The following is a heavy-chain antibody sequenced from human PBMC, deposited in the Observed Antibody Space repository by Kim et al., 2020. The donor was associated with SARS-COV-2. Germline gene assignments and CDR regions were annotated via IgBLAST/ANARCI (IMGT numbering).Heavy chain of an antibody. J-gene: IGHJ4*02. Sequence: GGSLRLSCAASGFTFSSYAMSWVRQAPGKGLEWVSAISGSGGSTYYADSVKGRFTISRDNSKNTLYLQMNSLRAEDTAVYYCAIDSGYDYGSSGWYGGYWGQGTLVTVSS. CDR2: ISGSGGST. V-gene: IGHV3-23*01. CDR3: AIDSGYDYGSSGWYGGY. D-gene: IGHD5-12*01. CDR1: GFTFSSYA.